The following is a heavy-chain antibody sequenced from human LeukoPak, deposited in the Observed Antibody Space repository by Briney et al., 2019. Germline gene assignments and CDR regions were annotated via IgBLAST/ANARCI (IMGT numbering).Heavy chain of an antibody. CDR3: ARGAIVGAKGYYFDY. CDR2: INHSGST. D-gene: IGHD1-26*01. V-gene: IGHV4-34*01. CDR1: GGPFSGYY. Sequence: PSETLSLTCAVYGGPFSGYYWSWIRQPPGKGLEWIGEINHSGSTNYNPSLKSRVTISVDTSKNQFSLKLSSVTAADTAVYYCARGAIVGAKGYYFDYWGQGTLVTVSS. J-gene: IGHJ4*02.